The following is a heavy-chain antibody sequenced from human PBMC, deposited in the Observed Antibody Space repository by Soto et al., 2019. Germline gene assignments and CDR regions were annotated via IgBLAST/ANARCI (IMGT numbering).Heavy chain of an antibody. CDR3: ARDTIAVAGPYSSWFDP. V-gene: IGHV1-2*02. D-gene: IGHD6-19*01. CDR2: INPNSGGT. CDR1: GYTFTGYY. Sequence: VQLVQSGAEVKKPGASVKVSCKASGYTFTGYYMPWVRQAPGQGLEWMGWINPNSGGTNYAQKFQGRVTMTRDTSISTAYMELSRLRSDDTAVYYCARDTIAVAGPYSSWFDPWGQGTLVTVSS. J-gene: IGHJ5*02.